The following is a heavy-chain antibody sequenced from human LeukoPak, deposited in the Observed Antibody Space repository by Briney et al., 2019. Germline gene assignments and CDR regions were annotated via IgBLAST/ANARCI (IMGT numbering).Heavy chain of an antibody. Sequence: PGGSLRLSCAASGFTVSSNYMSWVRQAPGKGLEWVSVIYSGGSTYYADSVKGRFTISRDNSKNTLYLQMNSLRAEDTAVYYCARVYGSGSYYTSRYYYYYMDVWGKGTTVTISS. D-gene: IGHD3-10*01. CDR2: IYSGGST. CDR1: GFTVSSNY. V-gene: IGHV3-66*01. CDR3: ARVYGSGSYYTSRYYYYYMDV. J-gene: IGHJ6*03.